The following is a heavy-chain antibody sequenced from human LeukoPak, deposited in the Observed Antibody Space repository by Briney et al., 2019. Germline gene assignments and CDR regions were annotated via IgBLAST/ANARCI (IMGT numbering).Heavy chain of an antibody. Sequence: GGSLRLSCAASGFTFSSYEMNWVRQAPGKGLEWVANINKDGSEIYFADSLKGRFSISRDNANNSLYLQMNSLSAEDTAVYFCARALYSYGPSDAYDMWGRGTMVTVSS. CDR3: ARALYSYGPSDAYDM. CDR1: GFTFSSYE. CDR2: INKDGSEI. V-gene: IGHV3-7*01. J-gene: IGHJ3*02. D-gene: IGHD5-18*01.